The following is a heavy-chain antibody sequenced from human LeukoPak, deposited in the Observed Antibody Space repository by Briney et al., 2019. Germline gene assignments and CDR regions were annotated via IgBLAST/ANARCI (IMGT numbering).Heavy chain of an antibody. Sequence: GGSLRLSCAASGLTFSSYSMNWVRQAPGKGLEWVSSISSSSSYIYYADSVKGRFTISRDNAKNSLYLQMNSLRAEDTAVYYCARFGYYGGRGAFDIWGQGTMVTVSS. D-gene: IGHD3-22*01. V-gene: IGHV3-21*01. CDR2: ISSSSSYI. CDR1: GLTFSSYS. CDR3: ARFGYYGGRGAFDI. J-gene: IGHJ3*02.